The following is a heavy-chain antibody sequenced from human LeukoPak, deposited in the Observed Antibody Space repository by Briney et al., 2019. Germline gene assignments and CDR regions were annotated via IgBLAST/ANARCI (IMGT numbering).Heavy chain of an antibody. CDR3: AKTVGRSLQDY. V-gene: IGHV3-21*04. Sequence: GGSLRLSCAASGFTFSSYSMNWVRQAPGKGLEWVSSISSSSSYIYYADSVKGRFTISRDNSKNTLYLQMNSLRAEDTAVYYCAKTVGRSLQDYWGQGTLVTVSS. D-gene: IGHD2-15*01. CDR2: ISSSSSYI. CDR1: GFTFSSYS. J-gene: IGHJ4*02.